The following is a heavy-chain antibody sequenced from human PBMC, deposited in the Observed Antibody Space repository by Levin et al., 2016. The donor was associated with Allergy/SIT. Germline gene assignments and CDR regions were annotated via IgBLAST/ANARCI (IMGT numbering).Heavy chain of an antibody. CDR2: IYHSGSI. Sequence: LRLSCAVSGGSISSGGYSWSWIRQPPGKGLEWIGYIYHSGSIYYNPSLKSRVTISVDRSKNHFSLKLSSVTAADTAVYYCARGGSRDGFTLDYWGQGTLVTVSS. D-gene: IGHD5-24*01. J-gene: IGHJ4*02. CDR3: ARGGSRDGFTLDY. V-gene: IGHV4-30-2*01. CDR1: GGSISSGGYS.